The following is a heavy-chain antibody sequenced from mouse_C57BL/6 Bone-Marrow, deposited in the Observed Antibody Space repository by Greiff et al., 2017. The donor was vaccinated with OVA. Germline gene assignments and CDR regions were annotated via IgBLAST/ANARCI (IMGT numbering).Heavy chain of an antibody. D-gene: IGHD2-3*01. V-gene: IGHV10-1*01. J-gene: IGHJ4*01. CDR1: GFSFNTYA. CDR2: IRSKSNNYAT. Sequence: EVQLVESGGGLVQPKGSLKLSCAASGFSFNTYAMNWVRQAPGKGLEWVARIRSKSNNYATYYADSVKDRFTISRDDSESMLYLQMNNLKTEDTAMYYCVRHPRWLLEDYYAMHYWGQGTSVPVSS. CDR3: VRHPRWLLEDYYAMHY.